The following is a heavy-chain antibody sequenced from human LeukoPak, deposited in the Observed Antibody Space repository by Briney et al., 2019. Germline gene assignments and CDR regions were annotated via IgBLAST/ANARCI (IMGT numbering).Heavy chain of an antibody. J-gene: IGHJ3*02. CDR2: ISGSGGTT. CDR1: GFTFSSYG. D-gene: IGHD6-6*01. V-gene: IGHV3-23*01. Sequence: PGGSLRLSCAASGFTFSSYGMSWVRQAPGKGLEWVSAISGSGGTTYYADSVKGRFTISRDNAKNTLYLQMNSLRAEDTAVYYCASLFLCYGCSRSSDDFDIWGQGTMVTVSS. CDR3: ASLFLCYGCSRSSDDFDI.